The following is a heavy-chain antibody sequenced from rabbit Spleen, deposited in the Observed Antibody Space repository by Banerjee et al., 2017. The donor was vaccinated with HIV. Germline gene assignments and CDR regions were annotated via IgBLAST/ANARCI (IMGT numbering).Heavy chain of an antibody. CDR3: ARGANSAGYNVDL. CDR1: GFSFSSGYW. CDR2: ISTSSGTT. Sequence: QQQLEESGGALVTPGGTLTLTCTASGFSFSSGYWICWVRQAPGKGLEWIACISTSSGTTRYATWVNGRFAISKTSTTVTLQMTSLTAADTATCFCARGANSAGYNVDLWGQGTLVTVS. D-gene: IGHD7-1*01. V-gene: IGHV1S45*01. J-gene: IGHJ4*01.